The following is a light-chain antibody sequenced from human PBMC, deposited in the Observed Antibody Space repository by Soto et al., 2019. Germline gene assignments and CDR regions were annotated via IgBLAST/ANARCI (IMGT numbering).Light chain of an antibody. Sequence: QSVLTQPRSVSGSPGQSVTISCTGTSSDVGAYNFVSWYQQHPGKAPKLMTYDVNKRPSGVPDRFSGSKSGNTASLTISGLQAEDEADYYCCSYAGSYTYVFGTGTKLTVL. V-gene: IGLV2-11*01. J-gene: IGLJ1*01. CDR3: CSYAGSYTYV. CDR1: SSDVGAYNF. CDR2: DVN.